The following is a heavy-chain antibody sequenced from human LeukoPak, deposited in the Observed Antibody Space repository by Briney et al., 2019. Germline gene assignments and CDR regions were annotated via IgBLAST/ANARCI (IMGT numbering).Heavy chain of an antibody. CDR3: ARAASTGYYYYYMDV. CDR2: IYYSGST. Sequence: SETLSLTCTVSGGSISSYYWSWIRQPPGKGLEWIGYIYYSGSTNYNPSLKSRATISVDTSKNQFSLKLSSVIAADTAVYYCARAASTGYYYYYMDVWGKGTTVTVSS. CDR1: GGSISSYY. V-gene: IGHV4-59*01. J-gene: IGHJ6*03. D-gene: IGHD1-14*01.